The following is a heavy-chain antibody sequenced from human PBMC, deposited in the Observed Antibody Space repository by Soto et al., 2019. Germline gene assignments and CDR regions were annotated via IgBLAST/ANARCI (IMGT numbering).Heavy chain of an antibody. J-gene: IGHJ4*02. V-gene: IGHV3-30*03. CDR2: ISYDGKNK. D-gene: IGHD3-22*01. CDR1: EFTFSSYG. Sequence: QVQLVESGGGVVQPGRSLTLSCAASEFTFSSYGIHWVRQAPGKGLEGVAIISYDGKNKQYADSVKGRFTISRDNSKSTVHLQMNSLRVEDTAVYYCARDTYYHDSSGYYVFHYWVRGTLVTVSS. CDR3: ARDTYYHDSSGYYVFHY.